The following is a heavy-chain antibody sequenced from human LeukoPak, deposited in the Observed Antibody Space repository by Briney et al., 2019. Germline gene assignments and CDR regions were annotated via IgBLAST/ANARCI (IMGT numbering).Heavy chain of an antibody. V-gene: IGHV4-59*01. CDR3: ARAGSIGWYPDY. CDR1: GGSISSYY. J-gene: IGHJ4*02. D-gene: IGHD6-19*01. Sequence: PSETLSLTCTVSGGSISSYYWSWIRQHPGKGLEWIGYIYSSGNTNYNPSLKSRVPMSVDTSKNQFSLKLSSLTAADTAVYYCARAGSIGWYPDYWGQGTLVTVSS. CDR2: IYSSGNT.